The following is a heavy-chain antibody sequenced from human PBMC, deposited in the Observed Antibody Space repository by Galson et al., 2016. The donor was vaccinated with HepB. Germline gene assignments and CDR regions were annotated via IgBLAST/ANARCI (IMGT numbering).Heavy chain of an antibody. V-gene: IGHV2-5*02. CDR1: GFSLSTSEVG. CDR3: AYRRSGWQGDCFVP. D-gene: IGHD6-19*01. CDR2: IYWDDEK. Sequence: PALVKPTQTLTLTCSISGFSLSTSEVGVVWVRQPPGKALEWLGLIYWDDEKRYNPSLENRLTVTKDTSKAQVVLTMTNMDPVDTATYFCAYRRSGWQGDCFVPWGQGTLVTVSS. J-gene: IGHJ5*02.